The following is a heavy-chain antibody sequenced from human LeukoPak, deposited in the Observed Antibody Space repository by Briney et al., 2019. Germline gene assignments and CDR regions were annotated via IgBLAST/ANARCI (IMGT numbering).Heavy chain of an antibody. CDR2: IIPIFGTA. D-gene: IGHD1-1*01. V-gene: IGHV1-69*01. CDR3: ARGPSGGTFDY. Sequence: GASVKVSCKASGGTFSSYAISWVRQAPGRGLEWMGGIIPIFGTANYAQKFQGRVTITADESTSTAYMELSSLRSEDTAVYYCARGPSGGTFDYWGQGTLVTVSS. CDR1: GGTFSSYA. J-gene: IGHJ4*02.